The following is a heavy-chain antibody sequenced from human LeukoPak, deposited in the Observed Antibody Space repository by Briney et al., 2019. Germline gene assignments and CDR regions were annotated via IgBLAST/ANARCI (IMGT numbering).Heavy chain of an antibody. V-gene: IGHV1-46*01. CDR1: GYTFTSYY. Sequence: ASVKVSCKASGYTFTSYYMHWVRQAPGQGLEWMGIINPSVGSTSYAQKFQGRVTMTRDTSTRTVYLELSSLRSEDTAVYYWGSLQGANRNNWYFDLWGRGTLVTVSS. CDR3: GSLQGANRNNWYFDL. CDR2: INPSVGST. D-gene: IGHD1-26*01. J-gene: IGHJ2*01.